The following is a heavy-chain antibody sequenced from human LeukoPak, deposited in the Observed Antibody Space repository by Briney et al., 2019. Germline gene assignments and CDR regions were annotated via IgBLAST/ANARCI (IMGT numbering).Heavy chain of an antibody. CDR2: IKTDGSSR. J-gene: IGHJ4*02. D-gene: IGHD3-3*01. V-gene: IGHV3-74*01. Sequence: PGGSLRLSGEGSGDSWMHWGGKVRGEGRGGVSRIKTDGSSRSYAASVKGRFTISSDNAENMLYLQMNSLRAEDTAVYYCARGDGVVMKYWGQGTLVTVSS. CDR3: ARGDGVVMKY. CDR1: GDSW.